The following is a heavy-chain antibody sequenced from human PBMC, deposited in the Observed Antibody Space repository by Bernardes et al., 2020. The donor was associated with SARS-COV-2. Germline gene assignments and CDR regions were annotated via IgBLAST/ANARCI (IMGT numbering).Heavy chain of an antibody. CDR2: IYYTGTT. D-gene: IGHD2-15*01. CDR3: ARHGAIGYCSGSNCNKGGFHH. V-gene: IGHV4-59*08. J-gene: IGHJ1*01. CDR1: GDSFSNYY. Sequence: SVTLSLTRTVSGDSFSNYYWSWIRQPPGKGLEWIGYIYYTGTTNYNPSLKSRVTISVDTSRNYFSLKLTSVTAADTAVYYCARHGAIGYCSGSNCNKGGFHHWGQGTLVTVSS.